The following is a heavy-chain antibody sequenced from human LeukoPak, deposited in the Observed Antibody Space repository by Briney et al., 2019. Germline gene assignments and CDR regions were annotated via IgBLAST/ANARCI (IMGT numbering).Heavy chain of an antibody. D-gene: IGHD3-9*01. CDR3: ARHVWLQPFDY. V-gene: IGHV4-59*08. Sequence: SETLSLTCSVPGGSMNSYYWSWIRQSPGKGLEWIGYIYYSGSTNYNPSLKSRVTISVDTSKNQFSLKLSSVTAADTAVYYCARHVWLQPFDYWGQGTLVTVSS. CDR1: GGSMNSYY. CDR2: IYYSGST. J-gene: IGHJ4*02.